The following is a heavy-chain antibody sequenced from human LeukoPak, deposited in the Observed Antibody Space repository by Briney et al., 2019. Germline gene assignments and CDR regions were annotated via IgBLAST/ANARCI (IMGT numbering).Heavy chain of an antibody. Sequence: GGYLRLSWAASGFTFSSYGMDWVRQAAGKGLEGGAVIWYDGSKKYYADSVKGRFTSSRDNSKNTLYLQMTSLRAEDTAVYYCAKDGAYSGYDYGHYFDYWGQGTLVTVSS. CDR1: GFTFSSYG. J-gene: IGHJ4*02. CDR3: AKDGAYSGYDYGHYFDY. V-gene: IGHV3-33*06. CDR2: IWYDGSKK. D-gene: IGHD5-12*01.